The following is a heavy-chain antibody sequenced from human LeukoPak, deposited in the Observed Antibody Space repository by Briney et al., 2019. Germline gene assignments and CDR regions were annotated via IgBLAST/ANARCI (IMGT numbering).Heavy chain of an antibody. CDR3: AREYWVRNEGYGFDY. Sequence: SETLSLTCTVSGGSISSYYWSWIRQPPGKGLEWIGYIYYSVSTNYNPSLKSRVTISVDTSKNQFSLKLSSVTAADTAVYYCAREYWVRNEGYGFDYWGQGTLVTVSS. CDR2: IYYSVST. V-gene: IGHV4-59*01. D-gene: IGHD2-15*01. J-gene: IGHJ4*02. CDR1: GGSISSYY.